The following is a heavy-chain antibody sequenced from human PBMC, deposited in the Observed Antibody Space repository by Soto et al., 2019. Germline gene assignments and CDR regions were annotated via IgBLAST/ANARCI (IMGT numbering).Heavy chain of an antibody. CDR2: IIPIFGTA. D-gene: IGHD3-3*01. J-gene: IGHJ6*02. Sequence: SVKVSCKASGGTFSSYAISWVRQAPGQGLEWMGGIIPIFGTANYAQKFQGRVTITADESTSTAYMELSSLRSEDTAVYYCASSDDFWSGYHYYYYYGMDVWGQGTTVTVSS. CDR1: GGTFSSYA. CDR3: ASSDDFWSGYHYYYYYGMDV. V-gene: IGHV1-69*13.